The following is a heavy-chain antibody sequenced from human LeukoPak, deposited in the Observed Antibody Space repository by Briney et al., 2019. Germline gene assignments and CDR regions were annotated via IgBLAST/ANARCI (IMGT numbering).Heavy chain of an antibody. Sequence: SQTLSLTCAISGDSVSSNSATWNWIRQSPSRGLEWLGRTYCRSKWFTDYAVSVKSRITINSDTSKNQFSLQLNSVTPEDTAVYYCARANERYIGNIASRPFDYWGQGTLVTVSS. CDR2: TYCRSKWFT. D-gene: IGHD6-6*01. CDR1: GDSVSSNSAT. V-gene: IGHV6-1*01. J-gene: IGHJ4*02. CDR3: ARANERYIGNIASRPFDY.